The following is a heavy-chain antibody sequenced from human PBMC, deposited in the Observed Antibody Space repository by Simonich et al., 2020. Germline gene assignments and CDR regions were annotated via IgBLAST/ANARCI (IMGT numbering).Heavy chain of an antibody. CDR3: ARVGYSNYYYYGMDV. Sequence: QVQLQESGPGLVKPSETLSLTCAVSGYSISSGYYGGWSRQPPGKGLEWIGSIYHSGRTYYNPSLKVRVTISVDTSKNHFSLKLSSVTAADTAVYYCARVGYSNYYYYGMDVWGQGTTVTVSS. J-gene: IGHJ6*02. CDR2: IYHSGRT. CDR1: GYSISSGYY. V-gene: IGHV4-38-2*01. D-gene: IGHD6-13*01.